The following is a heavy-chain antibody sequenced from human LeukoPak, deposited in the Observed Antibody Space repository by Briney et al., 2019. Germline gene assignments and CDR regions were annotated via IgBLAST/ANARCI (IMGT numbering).Heavy chain of an antibody. J-gene: IGHJ4*02. CDR3: ARHAKETYDSRGYVDY. D-gene: IGHD3-22*01. CDR2: IYPGDSDT. CDR1: GYSFTSYW. Sequence: GESLKISCKGSGYSFTSYWIGWVRQMPGKGLEWMGIIYPGDSDTRYSPSFQGQVTISADKSISTAYLQWSSLKASDTAMYYCARHAKETYDSRGYVDYWGQRTLVTVSS. V-gene: IGHV5-51*01.